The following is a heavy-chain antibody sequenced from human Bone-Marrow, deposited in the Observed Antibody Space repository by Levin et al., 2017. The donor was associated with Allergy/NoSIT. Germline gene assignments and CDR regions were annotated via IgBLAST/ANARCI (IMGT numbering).Heavy chain of an antibody. V-gene: IGHV1-18*01. CDR1: GYTFTSYG. D-gene: IGHD6-13*01. CDR2: ISAYNGNT. J-gene: IGHJ6*02. Sequence: GESLKISCKASGYTFTSYGISWVRQAPGQGLEWMGWISAYNGNTNYAQKLQGRVTMTTDTSTSTAYMELRSLRSDDTAVYYCARDRGSSWSQTHHYDYGMDGWGQGTTVTVSS. CDR3: ARDRGSSWSQTHHYDYGMDG.